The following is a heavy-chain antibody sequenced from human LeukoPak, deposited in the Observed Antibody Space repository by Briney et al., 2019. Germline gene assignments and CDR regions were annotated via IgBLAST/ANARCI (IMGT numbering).Heavy chain of an antibody. CDR2: IYPGDSDT. CDR3: ARLPTYSSSSPYMNV. V-gene: IGHV5-51*01. CDR1: GYSFTSYW. D-gene: IGHD6-6*01. J-gene: IGHJ6*03. Sequence: GESLKISCKGSGYSFTSYWIGWVRQMPGEGLEWMGIIYPGDSDTRYSPSFQGQVTISADNSISTAYLQWSSLKASDTAMYYCARLPTYSSSSPYMNVWGKGTTVTVSS.